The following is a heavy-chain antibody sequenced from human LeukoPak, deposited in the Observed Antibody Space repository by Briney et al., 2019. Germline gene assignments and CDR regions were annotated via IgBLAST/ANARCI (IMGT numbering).Heavy chain of an antibody. CDR3: AKYLSAKGPPYALEV. CDR2: ISGSGDST. Sequence: GGSLRLSCAASEFTFRSYAMQWVRQAPGKGLEWVSGISGSGDSTYYADSVKGRFTISRDNSKNTLYLQMNSLRAEDTAAYYCAKYLSAKGPPYALEVWGQGTTVTVSS. J-gene: IGHJ6*02. V-gene: IGHV3-23*01. CDR1: EFTFRSYA.